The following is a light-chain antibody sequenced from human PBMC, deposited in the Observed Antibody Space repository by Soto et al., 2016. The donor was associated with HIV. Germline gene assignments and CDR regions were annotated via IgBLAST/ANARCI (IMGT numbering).Light chain of an antibody. CDR2: AAS. CDR1: QDISTW. J-gene: IGKJ3*01. CDR3: QQANSFPRT. Sequence: DIQMTQSPSSVSASVGDRVTITCRASQDISTWLAWYQQKPGKAPKLLIYAASTLQGGVPSRFSGSGSATDFTLTISSLQPEDFATYYCQQANSFPRTFGPGTKWISN. V-gene: IGKV1-12*01.